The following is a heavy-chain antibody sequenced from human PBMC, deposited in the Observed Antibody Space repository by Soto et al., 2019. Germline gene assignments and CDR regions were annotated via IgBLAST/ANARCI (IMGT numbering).Heavy chain of an antibody. D-gene: IGHD6-6*01. CDR3: AKMISSSTFDY. CDR1: GFTFSSYA. Sequence: EVQLLESGVGLIQPGESLRLSCAASGFTFSSYAMSWVRQAPGKGLVRVSVISGSDDSTHYAGSVQGRFTISGDNSTNPLYRLMNRPRAADTGVKFCAKMISSSTFDYSGTGTLVTVAS. CDR2: ISGSDDST. V-gene: IGHV3-23*01. J-gene: IGHJ4*02.